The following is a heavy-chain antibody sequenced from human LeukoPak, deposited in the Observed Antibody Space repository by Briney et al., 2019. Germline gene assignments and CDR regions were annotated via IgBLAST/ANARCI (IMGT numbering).Heavy chain of an antibody. Sequence: GGSLRLSCAASGFTFSSYAMSWVRQAPGKGLEWVSAISGSGGSTYYTDSVKGRFTISRDNSKNTLYLQMNSLRAEDTAVYYCARDKTRYSLDYWGQGTLVTVSS. CDR3: ARDKTRYSLDY. CDR2: ISGSGGST. CDR1: GFTFSSYA. V-gene: IGHV3-23*01. J-gene: IGHJ4*02.